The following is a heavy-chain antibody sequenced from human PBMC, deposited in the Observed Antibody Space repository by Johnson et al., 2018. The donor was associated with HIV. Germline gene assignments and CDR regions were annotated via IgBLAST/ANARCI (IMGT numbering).Heavy chain of an antibody. D-gene: IGHD2-21*01. V-gene: IGHV3-66*02. CDR3: ATIWPGNFAFDI. CDR1: GFTFDDYG. CDR2: IYSGDNT. J-gene: IGHJ3*02. Sequence: VQLVESGGGVVQPGGSLRLSCVASGFTFDDYGMSWVRQSPGKGLECVSVIYSGDNTYYADSVKGRFTISRDNSKSTLYLQMHSLRTEDTAMYYCATIWPGNFAFDIWGQGTMVTVSS.